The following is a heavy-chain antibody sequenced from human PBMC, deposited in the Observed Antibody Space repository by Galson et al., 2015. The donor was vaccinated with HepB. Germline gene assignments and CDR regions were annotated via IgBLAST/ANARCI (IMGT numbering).Heavy chain of an antibody. CDR3: TTDPFIAAAGTDYYYYMDV. CDR1: GFTFSNAW. J-gene: IGHJ6*03. CDR2: IKSKTDGGTT. Sequence: SLRLSCAASGFTFSNAWMNWVRQAPGKGLEWVGRIKSKTDGGTTDYAAPVKGRFTISRDDSKNTLYLQMNSLKTEDTAVYYCTTDPFIAAAGTDYYYYMDVWGKGTTVTVSS. D-gene: IGHD6-13*01. V-gene: IGHV3-15*07.